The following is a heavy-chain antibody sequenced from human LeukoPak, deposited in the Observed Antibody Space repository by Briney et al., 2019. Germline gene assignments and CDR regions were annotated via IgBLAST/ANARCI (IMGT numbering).Heavy chain of an antibody. D-gene: IGHD4-17*01. CDR1: GHTFTGYY. CDR3: ALLTTVTPNFDY. J-gene: IGHJ4*02. V-gene: IGHV1-2*06. Sequence: SVKVSCKASGHTFTGYYMHLVRQAPGQGLEWMGRINPNSGGTNYAQKFQGRVTMTRDTSISTAYMELSSLRSDDTAVYYCALLTTVTPNFDYWGQGTLVTVSS. CDR2: INPNSGGT.